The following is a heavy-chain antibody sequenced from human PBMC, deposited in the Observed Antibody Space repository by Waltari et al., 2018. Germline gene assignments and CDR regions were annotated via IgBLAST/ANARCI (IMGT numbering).Heavy chain of an antibody. CDR1: GFTFSSHW. D-gene: IGHD3-22*01. CDR3: ARVGIRGSGYYRGVDF. CDR2: IKGDGSST. Sequence: EVQLVESGGGLVQPGGSLRLSCAASGFTFSSHWMHWVRQAPGKGLVWGSRIKGDGSSTSYADSVKGRFTISRDNAKNTLYLQMNNLRAEDTAVYYCARVGIRGSGYYRGVDFWGQGTLVTVSS. V-gene: IGHV3-74*01. J-gene: IGHJ4*02.